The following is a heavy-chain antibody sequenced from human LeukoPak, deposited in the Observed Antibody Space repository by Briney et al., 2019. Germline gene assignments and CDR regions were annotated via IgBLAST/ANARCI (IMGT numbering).Heavy chain of an antibody. J-gene: IGHJ4*02. CDR1: GFTFSDYY. D-gene: IGHD3-10*01. CDR3: ARKIYGSDNYIDY. Sequence: PGGSLRLSCVASGFTFSDYYINWIRQAPGMGLEWIAYLSSGGSMICYADSVKGRFAISRDNAKNSVYLQMNSLRAEDTALYYCARKIYGSDNYIDYWGQGTLVTVSS. V-gene: IGHV3-11*01. CDR2: LSSGGSMI.